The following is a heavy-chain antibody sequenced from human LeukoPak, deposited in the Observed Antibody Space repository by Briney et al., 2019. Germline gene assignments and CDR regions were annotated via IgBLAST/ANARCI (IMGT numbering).Heavy chain of an antibody. CDR3: AHRGFCSGSSCYSGPYFQH. CDR2: IYWDDDK. CDR1: GFSLSTSGVG. J-gene: IGHJ1*01. V-gene: IGHV2-5*02. D-gene: IGHD2-15*01. Sequence: ESGPTLVKPTQTLTLTCTFSGFSLSTSGVGVGWIRQPPGRALEWLALIYWDDDKRYSPSLKSRLTTTKDTSKNQVVLTMTNMDPVDTATYYCAHRGFCSGSSCYSGPYFQHWGQGTLVTISS.